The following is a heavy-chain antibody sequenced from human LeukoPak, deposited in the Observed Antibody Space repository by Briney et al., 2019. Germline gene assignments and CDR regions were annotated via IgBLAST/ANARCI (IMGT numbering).Heavy chain of an antibody. J-gene: IGHJ6*02. CDR3: ARDLQGSYYYGMDV. V-gene: IGHV4-34*01. Sequence: PSETLSLTCAVYGGSFSGYYWSWIRQPPGKGLEWIGEINHSGSTNYNPSLKSRVTISVDTSKNQFSLKLSSVTAADTAVYYCARDLQGSYYYGMDVWGQGTTVIVSS. D-gene: IGHD2-15*01. CDR1: GGSFSGYY. CDR2: INHSGST.